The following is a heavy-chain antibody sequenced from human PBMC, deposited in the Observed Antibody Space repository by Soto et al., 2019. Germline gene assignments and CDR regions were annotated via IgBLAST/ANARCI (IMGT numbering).Heavy chain of an antibody. Sequence: QVQLVQSGAEVKKPGSSVKVSCKASGGTFSSYAISWVRQAPGQGLEWMGGIIPIFGTANYAQKFQGRVTINADESTSTAYMELSSLRSEDTAVYYCASLSGRSSSLLEYYYYGMDVWGQGTTVTVSS. J-gene: IGHJ6*02. D-gene: IGHD6-6*01. CDR1: GGTFSSYA. CDR2: IIPIFGTA. V-gene: IGHV1-69*01. CDR3: ASLSGRSSSLLEYYYYGMDV.